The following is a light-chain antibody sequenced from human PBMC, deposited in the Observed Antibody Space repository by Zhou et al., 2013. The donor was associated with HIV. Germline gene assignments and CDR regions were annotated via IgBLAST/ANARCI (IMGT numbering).Light chain of an antibody. CDR3: QKYNSGGLT. CDR2: GAS. V-gene: IGKV1-12*01. J-gene: IGKJ4*01. CDR1: EDISSS. Sequence: DIQMTQSPSSVSASVGDTVTITCRASEDISSSLAWYQHAPGRGPKLLIYGASKLQGGVPSRFSGSGSGTDFTLTISSLQPEDVATYYCQKYNSGGLTFGGGTNGGDQ.